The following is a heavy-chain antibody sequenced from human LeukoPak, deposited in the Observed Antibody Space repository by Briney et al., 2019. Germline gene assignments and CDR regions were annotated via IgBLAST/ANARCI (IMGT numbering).Heavy chain of an antibody. J-gene: IGHJ6*03. V-gene: IGHV3-23*01. Sequence: GSLRLSCAASGFPLRSYAMSWVLQAPGKGLEWGSAISGSGGSTYYADAVKGGFTISRDNSKNTLYLQMNSLRVDDTAVYYCGRRVVVVAATNMDVWGKGTTVTVSS. CDR1: GFPLRSYA. CDR3: GRRVVVVAATNMDV. D-gene: IGHD2-15*01. CDR2: ISGSGGST.